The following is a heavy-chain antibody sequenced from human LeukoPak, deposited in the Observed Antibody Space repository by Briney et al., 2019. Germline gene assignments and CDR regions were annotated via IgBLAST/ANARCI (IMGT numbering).Heavy chain of an antibody. J-gene: IGHJ4*02. CDR2: LSEGGETT. CDR1: GFIFSDHA. Sequence: GRSLRLSCAASGFIFSDHAMNWVRQAPGKGLEWVSSLSEGGETTDYADSVKGRFTISRDNSKNKLYLQMNSLRAANTAVYYCAKQWLVGFWGQGTLVTVSS. D-gene: IGHD6-19*01. CDR3: AKQWLVGF. V-gene: IGHV3-23*01.